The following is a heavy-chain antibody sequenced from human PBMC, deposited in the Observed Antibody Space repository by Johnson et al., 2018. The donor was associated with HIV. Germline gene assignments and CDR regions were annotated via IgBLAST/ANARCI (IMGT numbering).Heavy chain of an antibody. CDR1: GFTFSNYD. Sequence: EVQLVESGGGLEQPGGSLRLSCAASGFTFSNYDMHWVRQPTGKRLEWVSGIATTGDTYYAGSVKGRFTISRDNAKNSLYLQMNSLRAEDTAVYYCARELRIAARGLAFDIWGRGTMVTVSS. J-gene: IGHJ3*02. CDR3: ARELRIAARGLAFDI. D-gene: IGHD6-6*01. CDR2: IATTGDT. V-gene: IGHV3-13*01.